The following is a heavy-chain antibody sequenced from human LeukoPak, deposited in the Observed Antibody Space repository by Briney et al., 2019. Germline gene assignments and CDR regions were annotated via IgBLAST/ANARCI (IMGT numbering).Heavy chain of an antibody. Sequence: SETLSLLCSVSGGLISRYHWQWTPHPTGKARGWIGYISYSGSTNYNPSLKSRVTISVDTSKNQFSLKLSSVTAADTAVYYCARLTSGAVNWGQGTLVTVSS. CDR2: ISYSGST. D-gene: IGHD2-15*01. J-gene: IGHJ4*02. CDR3: ARLTSGAVN. CDR1: GGLISRYH. V-gene: IGHV4-59*08.